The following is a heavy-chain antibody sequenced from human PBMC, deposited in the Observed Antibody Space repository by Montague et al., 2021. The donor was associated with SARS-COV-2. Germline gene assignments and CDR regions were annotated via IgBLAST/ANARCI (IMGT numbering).Heavy chain of an antibody. Sequence: SETLSLTCTVSGVSISSYYWSWIRQPAGKGLEWIGRLYTTGSTNYNPSLKSLVTMSVDTSKNQFSPKLSSVTAADTAVYYCAGSTFYSSGWWDNWYFDLWGRGTLVTVSS. V-gene: IGHV4-4*07. CDR1: GVSISSYY. D-gene: IGHD6-19*01. CDR3: AGSTFYSSGWWDNWYFDL. CDR2: LYTTGST. J-gene: IGHJ2*01.